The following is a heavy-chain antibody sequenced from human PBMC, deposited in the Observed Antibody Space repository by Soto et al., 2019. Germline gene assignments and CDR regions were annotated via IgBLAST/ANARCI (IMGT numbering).Heavy chain of an antibody. CDR1: GGTFSSYT. V-gene: IGHV1-69*01. CDR2: IIPIFDTA. D-gene: IGHD1-1*01. CDR3: ARNGTQTGYSYGMDV. Sequence: QVQLVQSGAEVKKPGSSVKVSCKASGGTFSSYTINWVRQAPGQGPEWMGGIIPIFDTANYAQKFQGRATIAADESTSTSYMEVSSARSEDTAVYYCARNGTQTGYSYGMDVWGQGTTVTVSS. J-gene: IGHJ6*02.